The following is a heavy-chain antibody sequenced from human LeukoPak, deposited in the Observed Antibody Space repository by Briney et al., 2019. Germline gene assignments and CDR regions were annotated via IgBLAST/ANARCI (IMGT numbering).Heavy chain of an antibody. CDR1: GYTFTGYY. D-gene: IGHD6-19*01. CDR3: ARGGEYSSGPRYFDL. J-gene: IGHJ2*01. CDR2: INPNSGGT. Sequence: GASVKVSCKASGYTFTGYYMHWVRQAPGQGLEWMGWINPNSGGTNYAQKFQGRVTMTRDTSISTAYMELSRLRSDDTAVYYCARGGEYSSGPRYFDLWGRGTLVTVSS. V-gene: IGHV1-2*02.